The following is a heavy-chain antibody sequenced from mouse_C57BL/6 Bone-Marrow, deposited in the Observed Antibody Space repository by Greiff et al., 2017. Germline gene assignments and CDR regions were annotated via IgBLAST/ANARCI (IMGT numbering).Heavy chain of an antibody. CDR2: IHPHSGST. Sequence: QVQLQQPGAELVKPGASVKLSCKASGYTFTSYCMHWVKQRPGQGLEWIGMIHPHSGSTNYNEKFKSKATLTVDQSSSTAYMQLSSLTSEDSAVYYCARLGYYVYYYAMDYWGQGTSVTVSS. CDR3: ARLGYYVYYYAMDY. J-gene: IGHJ4*01. D-gene: IGHD2-3*01. V-gene: IGHV1-64*01. CDR1: GYTFTSYC.